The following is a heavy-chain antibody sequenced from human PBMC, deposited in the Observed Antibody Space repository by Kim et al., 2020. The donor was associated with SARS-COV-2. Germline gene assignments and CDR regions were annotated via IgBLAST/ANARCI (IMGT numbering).Heavy chain of an antibody. D-gene: IGHD3-10*01. CDR3: ARHGRGILLWFGDPDY. J-gene: IGHJ4*02. Sequence: SETLSLTCTVSGGSISSYYWSWIRQPPGKGLEWLGSISYRVSTTYHPSLKSRVTISVDTSKNQFSLKLSSVTAADTAVYYCARHGRGILLWFGDPDYWGQGTLGTVSS. CDR2: ISYRVST. V-gene: IGHV4-59*08. CDR1: GGSISSYY.